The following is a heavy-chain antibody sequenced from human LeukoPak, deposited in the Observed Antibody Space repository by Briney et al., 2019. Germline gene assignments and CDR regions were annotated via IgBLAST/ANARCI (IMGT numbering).Heavy chain of an antibody. CDR3: ARDPSGGWYFSGWFDP. V-gene: IGHV4-59*01. D-gene: IGHD6-19*01. CDR1: GGSISSYY. J-gene: IGHJ5*02. Sequence: SETLSLTCTVSGGSISSYYWSWIRQPPGKGLEWIGYIYYSGSTNYNPSLKSRVTISVDTSKNQFSLKLSSVTAADTAVYYCARDPSGGWYFSGWFDPWGQGTLVTVSS. CDR2: IYYSGST.